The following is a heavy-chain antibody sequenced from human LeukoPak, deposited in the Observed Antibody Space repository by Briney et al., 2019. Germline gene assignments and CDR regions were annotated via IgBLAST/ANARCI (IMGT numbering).Heavy chain of an antibody. Sequence: GGSLRLSCAASGFTFSSYGMHWVRQAPGKGLEWVAVIWYDGSNKYYADSVKGRFTISRDNSKNTLYLQMNSLRAEDTAVYYCARSQMYYYDSSGSFDYWGQGTLVTVSS. CDR2: IWYDGSNK. CDR1: GFTFSSYG. J-gene: IGHJ4*02. V-gene: IGHV3-33*01. CDR3: ARSQMYYYDSSGSFDY. D-gene: IGHD3-22*01.